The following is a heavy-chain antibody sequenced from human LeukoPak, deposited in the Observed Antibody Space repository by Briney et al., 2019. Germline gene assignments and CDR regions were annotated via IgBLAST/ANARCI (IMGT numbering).Heavy chain of an antibody. J-gene: IGHJ3*02. CDR2: ISSSSRYI. Sequence: GGSLRLXCAASGFTFSSYSMNWVRQAPGKGLEWVSSISSSSRYIYYADSVKGRFTISRDNAKNSLYLQMNSLRAEDTAVYYCARDYDFWSGYYPDDIWGQGTMVTVSS. V-gene: IGHV3-21*01. CDR3: ARDYDFWSGYYPDDI. CDR1: GFTFSSYS. D-gene: IGHD3-3*01.